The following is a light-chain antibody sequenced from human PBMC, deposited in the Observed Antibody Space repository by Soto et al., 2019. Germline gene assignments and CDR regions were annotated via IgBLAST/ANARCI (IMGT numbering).Light chain of an antibody. CDR3: SSFAGNNNLV. Sequence: QSALTQPPSASGSPGQSVTISCTGTRSDVGGYNYVSWYQQHPGTAPKLMISEVSKRPSGVPDRFSGSKSGNTASLTVSGLQAEDEADYYCSSFAGNNNLVFGGGTQLTVL. J-gene: IGLJ2*01. V-gene: IGLV2-8*01. CDR1: RSDVGGYNY. CDR2: EVS.